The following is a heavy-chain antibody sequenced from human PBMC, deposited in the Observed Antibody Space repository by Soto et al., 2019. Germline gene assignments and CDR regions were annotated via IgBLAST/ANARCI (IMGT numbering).Heavy chain of an antibody. V-gene: IGHV4-4*02. Sequence: SETLSLTCAVSGGSISSSNWWSWVRQPPGKGLEWIGEIYHSGSTNYNPSLKSRVTISVDKSKNQFSLKLSSVTAADTAVYYCARISTNFYYYYYGMDVWGQGTTVTVSS. J-gene: IGHJ6*01. CDR1: GGSISSSNW. CDR2: IYHSGST. D-gene: IGHD2-2*01. CDR3: ARISTNFYYYYYGMDV.